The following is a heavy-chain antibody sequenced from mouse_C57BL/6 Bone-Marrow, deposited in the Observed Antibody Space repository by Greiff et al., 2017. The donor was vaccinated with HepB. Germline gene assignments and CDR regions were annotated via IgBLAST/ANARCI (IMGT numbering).Heavy chain of an antibody. Sequence: VQLQQSGAELVRPGTSVKVSCKASGYAFTNYLIEWVKQRPGQGLEWIGVINPGSGGTNYNEKFKGKATLTADKSSSTAYMQPSSLTSEDSAVYFCARDDPFYAMDYWGQGTSVTVSS. CDR3: ARDDPFYAMDY. CDR1: GYAFTNYL. V-gene: IGHV1-54*01. D-gene: IGHD2-3*01. CDR2: INPGSGGT. J-gene: IGHJ4*01.